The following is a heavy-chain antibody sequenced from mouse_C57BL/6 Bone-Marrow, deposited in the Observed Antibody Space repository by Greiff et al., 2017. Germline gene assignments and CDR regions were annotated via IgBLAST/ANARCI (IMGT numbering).Heavy chain of an antibody. CDR3: ERGGNYGGYYFDY. J-gene: IGHJ2*01. CDR1: GYTFTTYP. V-gene: IGHV1-47*01. CDR2: FHPYNDDT. D-gene: IGHD2-1*01. Sequence: QVHVKQSGAELVKPGASVKMSCKASGYTFTTYPIEWMKQNHGKSLEWIGNFHPYNDDTKYNEKFKGKATLTVEKSSSTVYLELSRLTSDDSAVDDCERGGNYGGYYFDYWGQGTTLTVSS.